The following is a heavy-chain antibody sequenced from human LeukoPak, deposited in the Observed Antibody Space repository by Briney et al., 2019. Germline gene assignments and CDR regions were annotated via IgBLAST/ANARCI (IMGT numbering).Heavy chain of an antibody. V-gene: IGHV3-30*18. D-gene: IGHD5-18*01. CDR2: ISYDGSNK. J-gene: IGHJ6*02. CDR3: AEVWIPGRYYYYGMDV. CDR1: GFTFSSYG. Sequence: PGRSLRLSCAASGFTFSSYGMHWVRQAPGKGLEWVAVISYDGSNKYYADSVKGRFTISRDNSKNTLYLQMNSLRAEDTAVYYCAEVWIPGRYYYYGMDVWGQGTTVTVSS.